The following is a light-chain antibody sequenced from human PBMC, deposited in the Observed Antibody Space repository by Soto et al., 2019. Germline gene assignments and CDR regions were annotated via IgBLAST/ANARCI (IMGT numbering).Light chain of an antibody. J-gene: IGKJ1*01. CDR1: QDISTW. CDR2: AAS. Sequence: DIQMTQSPSSVSASVGDRVTITCRASQDISTWLAWYQQIPGKAPKXLIFAASNLQSRVPSRFSGSGSGTDLTITISSLQPDDCATYDGQQFNTYFRTFGQGTKVDIK. V-gene: IGKV1D-16*01. CDR3: QQFNTYFRT.